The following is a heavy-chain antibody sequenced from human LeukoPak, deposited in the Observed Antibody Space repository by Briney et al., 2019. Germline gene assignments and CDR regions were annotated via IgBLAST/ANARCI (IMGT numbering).Heavy chain of an antibody. CDR1: GGTSTSHA. CDR2: IIPNIGTT. V-gene: IGHV1-69*04. D-gene: IGHD3-22*01. CDR3: ATTNDGGGYQWGDFFDF. J-gene: IGHJ4*02. Sequence: ASVKVSCKASGGTSTSHAINWVRQAPGQGLEWMGRIIPNIGTTNRAQNFQDRVTLTADKTTNTAYMELTSLTADDTAVYYCATTNDGGGYQWGDFFDFWGQGTLVTVSS.